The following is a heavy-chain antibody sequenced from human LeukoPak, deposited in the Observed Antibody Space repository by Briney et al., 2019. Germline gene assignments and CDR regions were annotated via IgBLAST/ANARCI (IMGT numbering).Heavy chain of an antibody. CDR1: GFTVSSNY. CDR2: IYSDGTT. Sequence: GGSLRLSCAASGFTVSSNYMSWVRQAPGKGLGWASVIYSDGTTYYADSVKGRFTISRDNSKNTLYLQMDSPKAEDTAVYYCARMSVARYWYFDLWGRGTLVTVSS. CDR3: ARMSVARYWYFDL. D-gene: IGHD6-19*01. V-gene: IGHV3-66*01. J-gene: IGHJ2*01.